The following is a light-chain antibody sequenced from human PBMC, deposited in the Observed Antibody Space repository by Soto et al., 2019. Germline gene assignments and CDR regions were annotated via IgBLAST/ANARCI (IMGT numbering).Light chain of an antibody. J-gene: IGKJ1*01. CDR3: QQLNSYPRT. CDR2: AAS. Sequence: DIQLTQSPSFLSASVGDRATITCRASQDINTYLAWYQQTPGKAPKLLIYAASTLQSAVPPRFSGGGSGTEFTLTISSLQPEDFATYYCQQLNSYPRTFGQGTKVEF. CDR1: QDINTY. V-gene: IGKV1-9*01.